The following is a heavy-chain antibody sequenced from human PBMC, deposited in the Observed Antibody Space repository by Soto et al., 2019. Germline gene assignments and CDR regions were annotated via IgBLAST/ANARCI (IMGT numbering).Heavy chain of an antibody. J-gene: IGHJ6*04. V-gene: IGHV1-8*01. CDR3: ARGYLWGIVVVPAPLDV. CDR1: GYTFTSYD. CDR2: MNPNSGNT. D-gene: IGHD2-2*01. Sequence: GASVKVSCKASGYTFTSYDINWVRQATGQGLEWMGWMNPNSGNTGYAQKFQGRVTMTRNTSISTAYMELSSLRSEDTAVYYCARGYLWGIVVVPAPLDVWGKGTTVTVSS.